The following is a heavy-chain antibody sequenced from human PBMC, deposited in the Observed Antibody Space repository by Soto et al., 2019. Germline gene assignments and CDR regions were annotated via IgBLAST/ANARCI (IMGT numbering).Heavy chain of an antibody. CDR2: IYYSGST. CDR1: GGSISSSSYY. V-gene: IGHV4-39*01. CDR3: ARFDILTADFDY. J-gene: IGHJ4*02. D-gene: IGHD3-9*01. Sequence: SETLSLTCTVSGGSISSSSYYWGWIRQPPGKGLEWIGCIYYSGSTYYNPSLKSRVTISVDTSKNQFSLKLSSVTAADTAVYYCARFDILTADFDYWGQGTLVTVSS.